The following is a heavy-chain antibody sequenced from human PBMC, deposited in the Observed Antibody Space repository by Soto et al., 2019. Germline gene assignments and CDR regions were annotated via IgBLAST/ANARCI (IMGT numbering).Heavy chain of an antibody. CDR1: GGSISSSSYY. D-gene: IGHD3-22*01. V-gene: IGHV4-39*07. CDR3: AREGSGYYSDWFDP. J-gene: IGHJ5*02. CDR2: IYYSGST. Sequence: SETLSLTCSVSGGSISSSSYYWGWIRQPPGKGLEWIGNIYYSGSTYYNPSLKSRVTISIDTSKNQFSLKLSSVTAADTAVYYCAREGSGYYSDWFDPWGQGILVTVSS.